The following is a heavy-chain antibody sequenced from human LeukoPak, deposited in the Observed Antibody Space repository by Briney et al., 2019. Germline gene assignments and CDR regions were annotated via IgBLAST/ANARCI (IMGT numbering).Heavy chain of an antibody. CDR3: ERDSSNSHGGFDY. CDR1: GGSISSYY. J-gene: IGHJ4*02. CDR2: IYYSGST. V-gene: IGHV4-59*01. D-gene: IGHD4-11*01. Sequence: KSSETLSLTWTVAGGSISSYYWSWIRQSPGKGLEWIVYIYYSGSTDYNPSLKSGFTISVDTSKNQFSLKPSAVNAAETAVPYCERDSSNSHGGFDYWGQGTLVTVSS.